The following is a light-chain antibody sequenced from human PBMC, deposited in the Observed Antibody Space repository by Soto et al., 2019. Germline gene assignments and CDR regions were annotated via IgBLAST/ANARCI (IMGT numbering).Light chain of an antibody. CDR3: QQRSNWPKT. CDR1: QSVSSN. J-gene: IGKJ1*01. V-gene: IGKV3-11*01. CDR2: GAS. Sequence: VLTQSPVTLSVSPGERATLSCRASQSVSSNLAWYHQKPGQAPRLLIYGASTRATGIPARFSGSGSGTDFTLTISSLEPEDFAVYYCQQRSNWPKTFGQGTKVDI.